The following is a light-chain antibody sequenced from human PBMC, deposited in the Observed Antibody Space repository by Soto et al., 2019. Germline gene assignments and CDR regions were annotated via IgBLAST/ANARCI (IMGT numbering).Light chain of an antibody. Sequence: EVVLTQSPVTLSLSPGERATLSCRASQSVSSYLAWYQQKPGQAPRLLIYDASNRATGIPARFSGSGSGVDFTLTISSLYPEDFTVYYCQQRSHWPRLTFGGGTKVEIK. CDR3: QQRSHWPRLT. J-gene: IGKJ4*01. CDR2: DAS. V-gene: IGKV3-11*01. CDR1: QSVSSY.